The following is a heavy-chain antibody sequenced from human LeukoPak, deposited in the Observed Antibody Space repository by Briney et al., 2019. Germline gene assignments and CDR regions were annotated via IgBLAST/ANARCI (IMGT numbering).Heavy chain of an antibody. CDR2: VIPIFGTA. V-gene: IGHV1-69*13. Sequence: SVKVSCKASRGTFSRYVLSCVRQAPGEGVECMGGVIPIFGTANYAQKCQGRVTITADESTSTAYMELRSLRSEDTAVYYCARGGVVATTDGFDYWGQGTLVTVSS. J-gene: IGHJ4*02. CDR1: RGTFSRYV. D-gene: IGHD5-12*01. CDR3: ARGGVVATTDGFDY.